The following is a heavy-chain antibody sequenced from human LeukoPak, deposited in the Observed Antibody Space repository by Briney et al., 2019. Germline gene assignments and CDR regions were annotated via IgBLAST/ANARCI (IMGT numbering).Heavy chain of an antibody. CDR3: ARVGDSGSSFDY. D-gene: IGHD3-10*01. Sequence: SETLSLTCTVSGGSISSYYWSWIRQPPGKGLEWIGYIYYTGGTNYNPSLKSRVTISVDTSRNLFSLRLTYLTAADTAVYYCARVGDSGSSFDYWGQGIQVTVSS. J-gene: IGHJ4*02. V-gene: IGHV4-59*01. CDR2: IYYTGGT. CDR1: GGSISSYY.